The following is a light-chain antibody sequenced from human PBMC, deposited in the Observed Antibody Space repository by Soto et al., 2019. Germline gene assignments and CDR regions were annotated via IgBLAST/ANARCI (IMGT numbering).Light chain of an antibody. V-gene: IGLV2-14*01. CDR2: EVS. CDR3: ISYTGSSTSYL. CDR1: SSDVGSYDH. J-gene: IGLJ1*01. Sequence: QSALTQPASVSGSPGQSITISCSGTSSDVGSYDHVAWYQQFPGKTPKLMIYEVSNRPSGVSSRFSGSKSGNTASLTISGLQAEDEADYYCISYTGSSTSYLFGSGTKVTVL.